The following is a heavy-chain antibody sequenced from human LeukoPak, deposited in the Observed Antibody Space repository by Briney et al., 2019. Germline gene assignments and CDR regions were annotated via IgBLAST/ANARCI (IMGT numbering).Heavy chain of an antibody. D-gene: IGHD1-26*01. J-gene: IGHJ3*02. V-gene: IGHV3-33*01. CDR1: GFTFSTYG. Sequence: GGSLRLSCAASGFTFSTYGMHWVRQAPGKGLEWVAVIWNDASNKYYADSVKGRFTISRDNSKNTLYLQMNRLRAEDTAVYYCARDSGGPHSGFEIWGQGTMVTASS. CDR2: IWNDASNK. CDR3: ARDSGGPHSGFEI.